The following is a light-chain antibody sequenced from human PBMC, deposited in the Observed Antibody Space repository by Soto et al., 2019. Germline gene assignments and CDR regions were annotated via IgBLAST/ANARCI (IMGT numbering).Light chain of an antibody. CDR3: SLYTSSSTPHVI. CDR1: SSDVCSYNR. Sequence: QSVLTQPPSVSGSPGQSVTISCTGTSSDVCSYNRVSWDQQPPGTAPKLMIYEVSNRPSGVTDRFSGSKSGNTASLTSSGLQAEDEADYYCSLYTSSSTPHVIFGGGTKVTVL. CDR2: EVS. V-gene: IGLV2-18*01. J-gene: IGLJ2*01.